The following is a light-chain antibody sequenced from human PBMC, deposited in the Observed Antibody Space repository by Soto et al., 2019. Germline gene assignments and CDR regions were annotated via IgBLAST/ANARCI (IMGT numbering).Light chain of an antibody. CDR1: QSISSW. CDR3: QQYNTYWT. CDR2: DAS. V-gene: IGKV1-5*01. Sequence: DIQMTQSPSTLSGSVVDRVTITCRASQSISSWLAWYQQKPGRAPKLLIYDASSLESGVPSRFTGSGSGTEFTLTINSLQPDDFATYYCQQYNTYWTFGQGTKVDIK. J-gene: IGKJ1*01.